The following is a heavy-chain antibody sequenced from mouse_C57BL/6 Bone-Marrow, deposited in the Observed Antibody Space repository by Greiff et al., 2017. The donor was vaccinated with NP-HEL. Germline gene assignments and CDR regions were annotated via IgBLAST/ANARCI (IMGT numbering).Heavy chain of an antibody. CDR1: GYTFTSYW. V-gene: IGHV1-64*01. CDR2: IHPNSGST. Sequence: VQLQQSGAELVKPGASVKLSCKASGYTFTSYWMHWVKQRPGQGLEWIGMIHPNSGSTNYNEKFKSKATLTVDKSSSTAYMQLSSLTSEDSAVYYCASLLLKAMDYWGQGTSVTVSS. J-gene: IGHJ4*01. CDR3: ASLLLKAMDY.